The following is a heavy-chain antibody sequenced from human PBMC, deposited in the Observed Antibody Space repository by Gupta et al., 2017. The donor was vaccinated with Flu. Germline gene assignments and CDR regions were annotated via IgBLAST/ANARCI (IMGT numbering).Heavy chain of an antibody. Sequence: QVQLQQWGAGLLKPSETLSLTCAVYGGSFSGYYWSWIRQPPGKGLEWIGEINHSGSTNYNPSLKSRVTISVDTSKNQFSLKLSSVTAADTAVYYCARRPPRIAARRSPLGAFDIWGQGTMVTVSS. CDR1: GGSFSGYY. V-gene: IGHV4-34*01. D-gene: IGHD6-6*01. J-gene: IGHJ3*02. CDR3: ARRPPRIAARRSPLGAFDI. CDR2: INHSGST.